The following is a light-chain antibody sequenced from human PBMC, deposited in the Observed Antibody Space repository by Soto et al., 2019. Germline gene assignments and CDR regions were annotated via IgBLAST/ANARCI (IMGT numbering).Light chain of an antibody. CDR2: DAS. V-gene: IGKV3-11*01. Sequence: EIVLTQSPATLSLSPGERATLSCRASQSVSSYLAWYQQKPGQAPRLLIYDASNRATGVPARFCGSGSGTDFTLTISSVEPEDFGVYYCQQRSNWPTWTFGQGTKVEIK. CDR3: QQRSNWPTWT. CDR1: QSVSSY. J-gene: IGKJ1*01.